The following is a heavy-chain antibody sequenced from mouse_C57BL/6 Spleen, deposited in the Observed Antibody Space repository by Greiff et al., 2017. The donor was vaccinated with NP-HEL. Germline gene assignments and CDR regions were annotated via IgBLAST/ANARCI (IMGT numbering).Heavy chain of an antibody. Sequence: VQLKQPGAELVKPGASVKLSCTASGYTFTSYWMHWVKQRPGQGLEWIGMIHPNSGSTNYNEKFKSKATLTVDKSSSTAYMQLSSLTSEDSAVYCCEREGRDYAMDDWGQGTSVTVSS. V-gene: IGHV1-64*01. J-gene: IGHJ4*01. CDR2: IHPNSGST. CDR1: GYTFTSYW. CDR3: EREGRDYAMDD. D-gene: IGHD3-3*01.